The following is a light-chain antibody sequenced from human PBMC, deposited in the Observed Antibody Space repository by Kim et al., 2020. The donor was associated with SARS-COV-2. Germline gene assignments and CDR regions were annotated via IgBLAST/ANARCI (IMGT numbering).Light chain of an antibody. CDR3: QSYDSSSHWV. CDR2: EDD. J-gene: IGLJ3*02. Sequence: NFTLTQPHSVSESPGKTITISCTRSSGSIASNFVQWYQQRPGSAPTTVIYEDDQRPSGVPDRFSGSIDSSSNSASLTISGLKTEDEADYYCQSYDSSSHWVFGGGTQLTVL. CDR1: SGSIASNF. V-gene: IGLV6-57*04.